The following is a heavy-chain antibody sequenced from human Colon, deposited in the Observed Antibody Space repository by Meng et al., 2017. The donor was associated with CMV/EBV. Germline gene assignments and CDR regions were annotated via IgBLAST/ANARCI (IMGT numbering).Heavy chain of an antibody. CDR1: GYTFNGYF. D-gene: IGHD3-3*01. Sequence: VQLVQSGAGVKEPEASVKVSCKPSGYTFNGYFMHWVRQAPGQGLEWMGWINPVTGDTSYAQKFQVRVTMTRDTSISTAYMELSSLRSDDTAVYYCATFGGDFDYWGQGTLVTVSS. J-gene: IGHJ4*02. CDR2: INPVTGDT. V-gene: IGHV1-2*02. CDR3: ATFGGDFDY.